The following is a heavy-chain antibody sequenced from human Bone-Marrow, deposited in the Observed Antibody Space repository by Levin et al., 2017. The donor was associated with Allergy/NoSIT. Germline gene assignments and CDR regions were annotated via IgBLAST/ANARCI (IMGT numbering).Heavy chain of an antibody. CDR3: ARDRTFYDSVSGDDILTGSFDS. CDR2: ISSGGSI. V-gene: IGHV3-66*02. D-gene: IGHD3-9*01. Sequence: AGGSLRLSCTASGFAVSSNYVNWVRQAPGKGLEWVSLISSGGSIFLADSVRGRFTISRDTSKNTVYLQMSGLSPEDTALFFCARDRTFYDSVSGDDILTGSFDSWGQGTLVAVSS. CDR1: GFAVSSNY. J-gene: IGHJ4*02.